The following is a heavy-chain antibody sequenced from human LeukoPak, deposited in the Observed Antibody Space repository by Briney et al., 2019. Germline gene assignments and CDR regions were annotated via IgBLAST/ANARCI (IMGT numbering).Heavy chain of an antibody. V-gene: IGHV1-69*13. J-gene: IGHJ4*02. D-gene: IGHD6-19*01. CDR2: IIPIFGTA. Sequence: SVKVSCKASGGTFSSYAISWVRQAPGQGLEWMGGIIPIFGTANYAQKFQGRVTITADESTSTAYMELRSLRSGDTAVYYCASGEQWLAPFDYWGQGTLVTVSS. CDR3: ASGEQWLAPFDY. CDR1: GGTFSSYA.